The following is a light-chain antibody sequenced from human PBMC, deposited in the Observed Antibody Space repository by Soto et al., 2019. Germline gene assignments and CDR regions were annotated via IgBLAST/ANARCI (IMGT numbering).Light chain of an antibody. CDR3: QQYGSSLWT. J-gene: IGKJ1*01. CDR2: GAS. CDR1: QSVSSSY. V-gene: IGKV3-20*01. Sequence: EIVLTQSPGTLSLSPGERATLSCRASQSVSSSYLAWYQQKPGQAPRLLIYGASSRATGIPDRFSGSASGTDFTPTISRLEPEDFSVYYCQQYGSSLWTFGQGTKVEIK.